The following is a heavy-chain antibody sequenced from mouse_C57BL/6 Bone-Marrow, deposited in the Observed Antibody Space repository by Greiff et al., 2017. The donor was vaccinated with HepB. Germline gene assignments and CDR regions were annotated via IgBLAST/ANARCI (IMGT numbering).Heavy chain of an antibody. CDR3: ARIFTTVVATFDY. V-gene: IGHV8-8*01. CDR1: GFSLRTFGMG. J-gene: IGHJ2*01. CDR2: IWWDDDK. D-gene: IGHD1-1*01. Sequence: QVTLKESGPGILQPSQTLSLTCSFSGFSLRTFGMGVGWIRQPSGTGLEWLAHIWWDDDKYYNPALKSRLTISKDTSKNPVFLKIANVDTADTATYYCARIFTTVVATFDYWGQGTTLTVSS.